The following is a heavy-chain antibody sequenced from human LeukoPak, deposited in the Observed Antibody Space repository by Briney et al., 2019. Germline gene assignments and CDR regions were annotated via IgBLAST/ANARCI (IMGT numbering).Heavy chain of an antibody. D-gene: IGHD3-3*01. Sequence: GGSLRLSCAASGFTFSNYGMHWVRQAPGKGLEWVAVIWYDGSNKYYADSVKGRFTISRDNSKNTLYLQMNSLRAEDTAVYYCAKGSDFWSGYFLDYWGQGTLVTVSS. CDR3: AKGSDFWSGYFLDY. J-gene: IGHJ4*02. CDR2: IWYDGSNK. CDR1: GFTFSNYG. V-gene: IGHV3-33*06.